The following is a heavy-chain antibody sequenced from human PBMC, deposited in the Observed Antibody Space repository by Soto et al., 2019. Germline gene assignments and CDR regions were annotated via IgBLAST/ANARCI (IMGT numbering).Heavy chain of an antibody. CDR2: IYYSGST. CDR3: ARVTGYCSSTSCRDAFDI. CDR1: GGSISSYY. Sequence: SETLSLTCTVSGGSISSYYWSWIRQPPGKGLKWIGYIYYSGSTNYNPSLKSRVTISVDTSKNQFSLKLSSVTAADTAVYYCARVTGYCSSTSCRDAFDIWGQGTMVTVSS. D-gene: IGHD2-2*01. J-gene: IGHJ3*02. V-gene: IGHV4-59*01.